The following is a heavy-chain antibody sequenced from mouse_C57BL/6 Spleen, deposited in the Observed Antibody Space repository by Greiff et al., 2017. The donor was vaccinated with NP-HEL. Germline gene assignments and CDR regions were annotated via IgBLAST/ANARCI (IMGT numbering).Heavy chain of an antibody. D-gene: IGHD1-1*01. CDR3: ARSGSNYDYAMDY. CDR2: IYPRSGNT. V-gene: IGHV1-81*01. CDR1: GYTLTSYG. J-gene: IGHJ4*01. Sequence: QVQLQQSGAELARPGASVKLSCKASGYTLTSYGISWVKQRTGQGLEWIGEIYPRSGNTYYNEKFKGKATLTADKSSSTAYMELRSLTSEDSAVYFCARSGSNYDYAMDYWGQGTSVTVSS.